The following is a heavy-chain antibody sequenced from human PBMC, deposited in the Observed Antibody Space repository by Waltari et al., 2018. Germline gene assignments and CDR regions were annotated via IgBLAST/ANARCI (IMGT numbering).Heavy chain of an antibody. D-gene: IGHD2-2*01. CDR3: ATAPDAFQIIN. J-gene: IGHJ4*02. CDR2: INPYSGGT. CDR1: GYTFTGYY. Sequence: QVQLVQSRAEVKKPGASVKVSCKTSGYTFTGYYMYWVRQAPGQGLEWMGWINPYSGGTAYAQKFQGRVTLTRDTSISTAYMELNRLISDDSAMYYCATAPDAFQIINWGQGTLVTVSS. V-gene: IGHV1-2*02.